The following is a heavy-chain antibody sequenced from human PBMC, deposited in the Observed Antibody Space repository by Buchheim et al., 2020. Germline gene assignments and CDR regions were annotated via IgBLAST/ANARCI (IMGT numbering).Heavy chain of an antibody. CDR2: INPSGGST. CDR3: ARSSPGIAAAGTKGGNWFDP. V-gene: IGHV1-46*03. Sequence: QVQLVQSGAEVKKPGASVKVSCKASGYTFTSYYMHWVRQAPGQGLEWMGIINPSGGSTSYAQKFQGRVTMTRDTSTRTVYMELSSLRSEDTAVYYCARSSPGIAAAGTKGGNWFDPWGQGTL. D-gene: IGHD6-13*01. CDR1: GYTFTSYY. J-gene: IGHJ5*02.